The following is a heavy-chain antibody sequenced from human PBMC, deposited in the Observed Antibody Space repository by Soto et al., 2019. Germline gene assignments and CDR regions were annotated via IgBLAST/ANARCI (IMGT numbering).Heavy chain of an antibody. CDR2: ISYDGSNK. D-gene: IGHD1-26*01. CDR3: ASPAREGVVGATTDY. CDR1: GFTFSSYA. V-gene: IGHV3-30*04. J-gene: IGHJ4*02. Sequence: GGSLRLSCAASGFTFSSYAMHWVRQAPGKGLEWVAVISYDGSNKYYADSVKGRFTISRDNSKNTLYLQMNSLRAEDTAVYSGASPAREGVVGATTDYWGQGTLVTVSS.